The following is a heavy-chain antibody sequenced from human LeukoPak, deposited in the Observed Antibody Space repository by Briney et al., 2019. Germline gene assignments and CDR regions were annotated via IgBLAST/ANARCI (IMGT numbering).Heavy chain of an antibody. CDR3: ARSFARDYDILTGYYIGDY. Sequence: ASVKVSCKASGYTFTSNGITWVRQAPGQGLEWMGCFSAYDGNTNSAQKLQGRLTMTTDTSTSTAYMELRSLRSDDTAVYYCARSFARDYDILTGYYIGDYWGQGTPVTVSS. J-gene: IGHJ4*02. CDR2: FSAYDGNT. CDR1: GYTFTSNG. V-gene: IGHV1-18*01. D-gene: IGHD3-9*01.